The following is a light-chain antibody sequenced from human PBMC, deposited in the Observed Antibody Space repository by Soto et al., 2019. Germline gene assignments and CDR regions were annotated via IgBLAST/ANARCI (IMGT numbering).Light chain of an antibody. Sequence: QTVVTQEPSFSVSLGRTVTLTCGLSSGSVSTSYYPNWYQQTPGQAPRTLIYGTNTRSSGVPDRFSGSILGNKAALTITGAQPDDESDYYCVLYMGSGIGVFGGGTKLTVL. J-gene: IGLJ3*02. CDR2: GTN. CDR1: SGSVSTSYY. V-gene: IGLV8-61*01. CDR3: VLYMGSGIGV.